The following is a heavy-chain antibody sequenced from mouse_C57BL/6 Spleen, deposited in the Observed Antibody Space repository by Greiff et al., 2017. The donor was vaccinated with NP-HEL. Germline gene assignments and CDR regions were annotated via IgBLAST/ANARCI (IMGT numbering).Heavy chain of an antibody. Sequence: VQLQQSGAELVRPGASVKLSCKASGYTFTDYAMHWVKQTPVHGLEWIGAIDPETGGTAYNQKFKGKAILTADKSSSTAYMQLSSLTSEDSAVYYCTSNSFADWGQGTLVTVSA. CDR2: IDPETGGT. CDR3: TSNSFAD. J-gene: IGHJ3*01. V-gene: IGHV1-15*01. CDR1: GYTFTDYA.